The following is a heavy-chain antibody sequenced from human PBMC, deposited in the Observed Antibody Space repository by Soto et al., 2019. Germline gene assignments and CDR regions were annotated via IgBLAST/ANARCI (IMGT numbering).Heavy chain of an antibody. CDR3: ARDRFGYAASGD. CDR1: GYTFTSAY. D-gene: IGHD5-12*01. J-gene: IGHJ4*02. CDR2: IHLRDGGT. V-gene: IGHV1-46*01. Sequence: QVLLVQSGAEVKKPGASVRVSCRTSGYTFTSAYMHWVRQAPGQGLEWMGVIHLRDGGTLYAQKFQDRVTLTRDTSTSTLYIELSGLTSEDTAVYYCARDRFGYAASGDWGQGTLVTVSS.